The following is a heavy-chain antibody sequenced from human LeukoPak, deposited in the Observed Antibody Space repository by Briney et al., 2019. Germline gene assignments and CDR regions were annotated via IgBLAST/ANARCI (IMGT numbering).Heavy chain of an antibody. Sequence: PSETLSLTCTVSGGSINSYYWSWIRQPPGKGLEWIGYIYYSGSTNYNPSLKSRVTISVDTSKNQFSLKLSSVTAADTAVYYCAREGHWGQGTLVTVSS. CDR1: GGSINSYY. V-gene: IGHV4-59*01. J-gene: IGHJ4*02. CDR3: AREGH. CDR2: IYYSGST.